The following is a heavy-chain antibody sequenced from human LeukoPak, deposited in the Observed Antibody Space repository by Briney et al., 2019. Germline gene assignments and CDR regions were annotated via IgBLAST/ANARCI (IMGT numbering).Heavy chain of an antibody. V-gene: IGHV4-34*01. CDR2: INHSGST. J-gene: IGHJ4*02. CDR1: GGSFSGYY. D-gene: IGHD2-2*01. CDR3: ARLGKGSSTRRPFDY. Sequence: SETLSLTCAVYGGSFSGYYWSWIRQPPGKGLEWIGEINHSGSTNYNPSLKSRVTISVDTSKNQFSLKLSSVTAADTAVYYCARLGKGSSTRRPFDYWGQGTLVTVSS.